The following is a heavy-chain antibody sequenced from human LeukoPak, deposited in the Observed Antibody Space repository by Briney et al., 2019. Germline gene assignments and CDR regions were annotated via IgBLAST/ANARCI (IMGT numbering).Heavy chain of an antibody. Sequence: ASVKVSCEVSGYSLTELSMHWVRQAPGKGLEWMGGFDPEDGETIYAQKFQGRVTMTEDTSTDTAYMELSSLRSEDTTVYYCGSVKGVRFLEWLSFDYWGQGTLVTVSS. CDR2: FDPEDGET. V-gene: IGHV1-24*01. CDR1: GYSLTELS. J-gene: IGHJ4*02. CDR3: GSVKGVRFLEWLSFDY. D-gene: IGHD3-3*01.